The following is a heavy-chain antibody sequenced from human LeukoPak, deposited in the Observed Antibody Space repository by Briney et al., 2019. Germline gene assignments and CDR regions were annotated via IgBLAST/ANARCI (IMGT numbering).Heavy chain of an antibody. J-gene: IGHJ4*02. Sequence: ASVKVSCKASGYTLTSYGISWVRQAPGQGLEWMGWISAYNGNTNYAQKLQGRVTMTTDTSTSTAYMELRSLRSDDTAVYYCARDVLLWFGEYIDRYDYWGQGTLVTVSS. CDR2: ISAYNGNT. CDR1: GYTLTSYG. D-gene: IGHD3-10*01. V-gene: IGHV1-18*01. CDR3: ARDVLLWFGEYIDRYDY.